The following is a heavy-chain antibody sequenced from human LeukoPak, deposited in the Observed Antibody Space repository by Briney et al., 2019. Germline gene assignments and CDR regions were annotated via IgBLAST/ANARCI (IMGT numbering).Heavy chain of an antibody. J-gene: IGHJ4*02. CDR2: IRYDGSIQ. CDR1: GFTFTNYG. V-gene: IGHV3-30*02. CDR3: ARGDVDTAMDYYFDY. Sequence: GRSLRPSCAASGFTFTNYGIHWVRQAPGKGLEWVAFIRYDGSIQYYTDSVKGRFTISRDNAKNSLYLQMNSLRAEDTAVYYCARGDVDTAMDYYFDYWGQGTLVTVSS. D-gene: IGHD5-18*01.